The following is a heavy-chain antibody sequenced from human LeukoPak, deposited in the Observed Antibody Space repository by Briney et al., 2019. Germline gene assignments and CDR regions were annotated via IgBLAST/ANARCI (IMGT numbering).Heavy chain of an antibody. CDR3: VRATTVTTFLDC. Sequence: SQTLSLTCAVSGGSISSGGYSWSWIRQPPGKGLEWIGYIYHSGSTYYNPSLKSRVTISVDRSKNQFSLKLSSVTAADTAVYYCVRATTVTTFLDCWGQGTLVTVSS. D-gene: IGHD4-17*01. J-gene: IGHJ4*02. V-gene: IGHV4-30-2*01. CDR1: GGSISSGGYS. CDR2: IYHSGST.